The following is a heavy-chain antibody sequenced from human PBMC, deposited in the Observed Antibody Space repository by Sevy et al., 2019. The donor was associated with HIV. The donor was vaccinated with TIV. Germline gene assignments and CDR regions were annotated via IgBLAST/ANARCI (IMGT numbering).Heavy chain of an antibody. CDR3: AGQVSGWYNWFDT. CDR2: INPDSGDT. V-gene: IGHV1-2*06. J-gene: IGHJ5*02. CDR1: GSTFSGYY. Sequence: ASVKVSCTTSGSTFSGYYIQWLRQAPGQGPEWMGLINPDSGDTKYASKFQGRVTMTRDTTIKTAYMDLTRLTADNTAMYYGAGQVSGWYNWFDTWGQGTLVTVSS. D-gene: IGHD6-19*01.